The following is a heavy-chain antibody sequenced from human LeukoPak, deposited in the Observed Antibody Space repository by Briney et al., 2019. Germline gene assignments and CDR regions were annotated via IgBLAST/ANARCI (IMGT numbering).Heavy chain of an antibody. V-gene: IGHV6-1*01. Sequence: SQTLSLTCAISGDSVSSISAAWNWIRQSPWRGLEWLGRTHYRSKWYNDYAVSVKSRITINPDTSKNQFSLQLNSVTSEGTAVYYCVRGGSIGRSNWFDPWGQGTLVTVSS. D-gene: IGHD1-1*01. CDR2: THYRSKWYN. CDR3: VRGGSIGRSNWFDP. J-gene: IGHJ5*02. CDR1: GDSVSSISAA.